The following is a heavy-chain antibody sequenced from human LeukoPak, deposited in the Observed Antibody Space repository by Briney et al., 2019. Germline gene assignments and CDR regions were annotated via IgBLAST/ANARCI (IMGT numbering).Heavy chain of an antibody. D-gene: IGHD3-16*02. Sequence: GGSLRLSCAASGFTVSNYTINWVRQPPGKGLEWVSSISRRSTYIYYADSVKGRFTISKDNAKNSLYLQMNSLRDEDTAVYYCARDFFAFGGVIALLDYWGQGTLVTVSS. CDR1: GFTVSNYT. CDR2: ISRRSTYI. CDR3: ARDFFAFGGVIALLDY. J-gene: IGHJ4*02. V-gene: IGHV3-21*01.